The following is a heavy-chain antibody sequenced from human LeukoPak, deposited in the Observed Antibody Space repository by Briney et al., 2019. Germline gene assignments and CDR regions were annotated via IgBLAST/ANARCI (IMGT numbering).Heavy chain of an antibody. CDR1: GGSISSYY. V-gene: IGHV4-59*01. D-gene: IGHD3-9*01. J-gene: IGHJ6*02. CDR3: ARANVLRYFDWFPGGMDV. Sequence: SETLSLTCTVSGGSISSYYWSWIRQPPGKGLEWIGYIYYSGSSNYNPSLKSRVTISVDTSKNQFSLKLSSVTAADTAVYYRARANVLRYFDWFPGGMDVWGQGTTVTVSS. CDR2: IYYSGSS.